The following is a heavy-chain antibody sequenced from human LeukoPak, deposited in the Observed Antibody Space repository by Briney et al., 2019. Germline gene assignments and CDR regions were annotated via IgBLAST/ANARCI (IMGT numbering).Heavy chain of an antibody. CDR3: ARAAYDTNGYTANHDY. V-gene: IGHV3-53*01. Sequence: GGSLRLSCAASGFTVSDDYMSWVRQAPGEGLEWVSVLYSDGTTYYANSVKGRFTISRDKSKNTLYLQMNNLRAEDTAVYYCARAAYDTNGYTANHDYWGQGTLVTVSS. CDR2: LYSDGTT. D-gene: IGHD3-22*01. CDR1: GFTVSDDY. J-gene: IGHJ4*02.